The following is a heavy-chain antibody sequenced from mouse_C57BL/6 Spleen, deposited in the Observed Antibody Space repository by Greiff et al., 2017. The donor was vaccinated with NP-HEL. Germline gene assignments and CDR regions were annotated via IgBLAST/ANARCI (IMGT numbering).Heavy chain of an antibody. CDR3: ARELRKGYYAMDY. CDR1: GFTFSDYY. CDR2: INYDGSST. J-gene: IGHJ4*01. D-gene: IGHD3-2*02. Sequence: EVQLVESEGGLVQPGSSMKLSCTASGFTFSDYYMAWVRQVPEKGLEWVANINYDGSSTYYLDSLKSRFIISRDNAKNILYLQMSSLKSEDTATYYCARELRKGYYAMDYWGQGTSVTVSS. V-gene: IGHV5-16*01.